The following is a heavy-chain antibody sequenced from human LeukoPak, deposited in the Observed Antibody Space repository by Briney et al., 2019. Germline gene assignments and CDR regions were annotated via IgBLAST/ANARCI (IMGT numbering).Heavy chain of an antibody. CDR3: AKDHRAYCGGDCVDFDY. V-gene: IGHV3-23*01. CDR1: GITFSSYG. D-gene: IGHD2-21*02. Sequence: GGTLRLSCAASGITFSSYGMSWVRQAPGKGLEWVSSISSTGGTTYYADSVKGRFTISRDNSKNTLYLQMNSLRAEDTAVYYCAKDHRAYCGGDCVDFDYWGQGTLVTVSS. J-gene: IGHJ4*02. CDR2: ISSTGGTT.